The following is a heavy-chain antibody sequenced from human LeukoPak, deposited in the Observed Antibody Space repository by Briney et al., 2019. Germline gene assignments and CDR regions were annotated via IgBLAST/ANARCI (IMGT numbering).Heavy chain of an antibody. CDR2: ISSSSSYI. Sequence: PGGSLRLSCAASGFSFSSYSMNWVRQAPGKGLEWVSSISSSSSYIYYADSVKGRFTISRDNAKNSLYLQMNSLRAEDTALYYCAKDKGASSAEYFQHWGQGTLVTVSS. J-gene: IGHJ1*01. CDR1: GFSFSSYS. V-gene: IGHV3-21*04. CDR3: AKDKGASSAEYFQH. D-gene: IGHD1-26*01.